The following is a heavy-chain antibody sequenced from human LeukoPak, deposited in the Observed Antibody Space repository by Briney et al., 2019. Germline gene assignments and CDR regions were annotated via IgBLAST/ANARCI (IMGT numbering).Heavy chain of an antibody. Sequence: GGSLRLSCAASGFTFSNAWMSWVRQAPGKGLEWVGRIKSKTDGGTTDYAAPVKGRFTISRDDSKNTLYLQMNSLRAEDTAVYYCAKVESSSWYWDAFDIWGQGTMVTVSS. J-gene: IGHJ3*02. D-gene: IGHD6-13*01. CDR2: IKSKTDGGTT. CDR1: GFTFSNAW. CDR3: AKVESSSWYWDAFDI. V-gene: IGHV3-15*01.